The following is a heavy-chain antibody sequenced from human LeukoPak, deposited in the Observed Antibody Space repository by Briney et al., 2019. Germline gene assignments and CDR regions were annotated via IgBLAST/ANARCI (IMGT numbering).Heavy chain of an antibody. Sequence: GGSLRLSCAASGFTVSSNYMSWVRQAPGKGLEWVSVIYSGGSTYYADSVKGRFTISRDNSKNTLYLQMNSLRAEDTAVYYCARGPPYYDFWSGYYRFDYWGQGTLVTASS. V-gene: IGHV3-66*02. CDR3: ARGPPYYDFWSGYYRFDY. CDR1: GFTVSSNY. D-gene: IGHD3-3*01. CDR2: IYSGGST. J-gene: IGHJ4*02.